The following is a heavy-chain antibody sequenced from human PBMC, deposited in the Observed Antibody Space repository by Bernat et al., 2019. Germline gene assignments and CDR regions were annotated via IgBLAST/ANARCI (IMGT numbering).Heavy chain of an antibody. CDR1: GGSLSGHN. J-gene: IGHJ4*02. Sequence: QVPLQQWGAGLLKPSETLSLTCSVYGGSLSGHNWSWIRQTPGKGLEWIGEINHYGGTNYNPSLKSRGTISVDTSKNQFSLRLSSVTVADTALYYCTRHAAGGYYSDFWGQGSLVTVSS. D-gene: IGHD6-25*01. CDR2: INHYGGT. CDR3: TRHAAGGYYSDF. V-gene: IGHV4-34*01.